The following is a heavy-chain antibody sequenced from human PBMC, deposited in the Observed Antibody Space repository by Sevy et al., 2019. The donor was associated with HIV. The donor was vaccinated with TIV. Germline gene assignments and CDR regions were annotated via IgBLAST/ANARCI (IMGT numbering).Heavy chain of an antibody. CDR3: ARDRGYGSGGSCYRWFDT. J-gene: IGHJ5*02. D-gene: IGHD2-15*01. Sequence: GGSLRLSCAASGFTFSSYSISWVRQTSGRGLEWISYISHDATDRKYADSVKGRFTISRDDANKSGYLQLNSLRDEDTAIDYCARDRGYGSGGSCYRWFDTWGLGTLVTVSS. CDR2: ISHDATDR. CDR1: GFTFSSYS. V-gene: IGHV3-48*02.